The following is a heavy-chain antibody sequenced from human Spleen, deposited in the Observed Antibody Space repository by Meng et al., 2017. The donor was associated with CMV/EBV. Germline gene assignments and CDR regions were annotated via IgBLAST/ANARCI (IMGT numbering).Heavy chain of an antibody. V-gene: IGHV3-23*01. CDR3: VRDESGVHGNYFDY. J-gene: IGHJ4*02. CDR2: LGDNGDKT. Sequence: GGSLRLSCAASGYSFSSYAMSWVRQAPGKGLEWVSTLGDNGDKTYNAASVKGRFTISRDNSKNTLYLQMNSLRPEDTAMYYCVRDESGVHGNYFDYWGQGALVTVSS. CDR1: GYSFSSYA. D-gene: IGHD3-10*01.